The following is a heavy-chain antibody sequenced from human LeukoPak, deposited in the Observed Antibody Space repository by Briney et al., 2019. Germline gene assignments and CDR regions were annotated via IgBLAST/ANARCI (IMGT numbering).Heavy chain of an antibody. CDR2: INTSGST. CDR3: ARRGNWGFFDY. D-gene: IGHD7-27*01. V-gene: IGHV4-4*09. J-gene: IGHJ4*02. Sequence: SETLSLPCTVSGGSISSNYWSWIRQPPGKGLEWIGYINTSGSTNYNPSLKSRVSISLDTSRNQFSLKLTSVTAADTAVYYCARRGNWGFFDYWGQGILVSVSS. CDR1: GGSISSNY.